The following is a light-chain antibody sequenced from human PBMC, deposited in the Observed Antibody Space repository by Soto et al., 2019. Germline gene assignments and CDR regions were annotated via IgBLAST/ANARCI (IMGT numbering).Light chain of an antibody. V-gene: IGKV3-20*01. CDR2: GAS. CDR1: QSVSSTD. J-gene: IGKJ2*01. CDR3: QQYDSSPPGYT. Sequence: EIVLTQSPGTLSLSPGERATLSCRASQSVSSTDLAWYQQKPGQAPRLLVYGASSKATGIPDRFSGSASGADFTLTISRLEPEDFAVYYCQQYDSSPPGYTFGQGTKLEIK.